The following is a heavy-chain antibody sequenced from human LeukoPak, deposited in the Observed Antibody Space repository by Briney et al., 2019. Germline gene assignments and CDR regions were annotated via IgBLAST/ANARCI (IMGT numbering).Heavy chain of an antibody. CDR1: EFTFSDHY. D-gene: IGHD3-10*01. CDR3: ANLHYFGSIH. V-gene: IGHV3-11*01. CDR2: ISTSGSDK. J-gene: IGHJ1*01. Sequence: GGALRLSCAASEFTFSDHYMIWIRQAPGKGVEWVSYISTSGSDKYYADSVKGRFTISRDNAKNSLYLQLNSLRAEDTAVYYCANLHYFGSIHWGQGTLVTVSS.